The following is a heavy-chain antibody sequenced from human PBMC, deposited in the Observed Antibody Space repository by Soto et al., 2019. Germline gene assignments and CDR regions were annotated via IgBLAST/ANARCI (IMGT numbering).Heavy chain of an antibody. CDR3: AKDSVTVSGVVIPGTLDY. Sequence: LRLSCAASGFTFSIYGMHWVRQAPGKGLEWVAVIAYDGSKKYYADSVKGRFTISRDNSNNTLYLHMSSLRAEDTAVYYCAKDSVTVSGVVIPGTLDYWGQGILVTVSS. CDR2: IAYDGSKK. J-gene: IGHJ4*02. V-gene: IGHV3-30*18. D-gene: IGHD3-3*01. CDR1: GFTFSIYG.